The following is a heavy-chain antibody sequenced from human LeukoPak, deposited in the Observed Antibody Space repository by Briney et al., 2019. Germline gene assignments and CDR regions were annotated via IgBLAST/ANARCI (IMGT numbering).Heavy chain of an antibody. CDR3: ARRASCINGVCEYYDS. Sequence: PGESLKISCKGSGYSFPNYWIGWVRPMPGKGLEWMGVIYPGDSDTKYSPSFQGHVTISADKSIGTAYLQWSSLKASDTAMYFCARRASCINGVCEYYDSWGQGTLVSVSS. D-gene: IGHD2-8*01. CDR2: IYPGDSDT. CDR1: GYSFPNYW. V-gene: IGHV5-51*01. J-gene: IGHJ4*02.